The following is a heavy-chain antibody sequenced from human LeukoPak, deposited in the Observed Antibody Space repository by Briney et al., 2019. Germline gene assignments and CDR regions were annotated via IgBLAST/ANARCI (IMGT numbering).Heavy chain of an antibody. V-gene: IGHV3-21*01. CDR1: GFTFSSYC. Sequence: GGYLRLSCAASGFTFSSYCMSWVRKAPGKGLEWVSSISSSSSYIYYADSVKGRFTISRDNAKNSLYLQMNSLRAEDTAVYYCARDPDYDYYFDYWGQGTLVTVSS. CDR3: ARDPDYDYYFDY. CDR2: ISSSSSYI. J-gene: IGHJ4*02. D-gene: IGHD3-22*01.